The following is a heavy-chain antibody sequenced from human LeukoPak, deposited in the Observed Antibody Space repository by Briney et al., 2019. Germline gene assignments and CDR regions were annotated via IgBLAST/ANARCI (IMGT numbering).Heavy chain of an antibody. CDR1: GGSISSYY. CDR3: ARTTMVRGTYYMDV. Sequence: PSETLSLTCTVSGGSISSYYWSWIRQPPGKGLEWIGCIYYSGYTNYKSSLKSRVTISVDTSKNQFSLKLSSVTAADTAVYYCARTTMVRGTYYMDVWGKGTTVTISS. D-gene: IGHD3-10*01. V-gene: IGHV4-59*01. CDR2: IYYSGYT. J-gene: IGHJ6*03.